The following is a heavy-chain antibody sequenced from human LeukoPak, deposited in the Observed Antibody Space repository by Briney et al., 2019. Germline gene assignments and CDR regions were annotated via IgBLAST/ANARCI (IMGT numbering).Heavy chain of an antibody. V-gene: IGHV4-59*04. CDR1: GDSVRNYY. D-gene: IGHD1-1*01. J-gene: IGHJ6*03. CDR3: ARQRQAIYYYYYMDV. Sequence: PSETLSLTCTVSGDSVRNYYWSWIRQSPGKGLEWIGYIYYPATTYYNPSLKSRVTISVDTSKNQFSLKLSSVTAADTAVYYCARQRQAIYYYYYMDVWGKGTTVTVSS. CDR2: IYYPATT.